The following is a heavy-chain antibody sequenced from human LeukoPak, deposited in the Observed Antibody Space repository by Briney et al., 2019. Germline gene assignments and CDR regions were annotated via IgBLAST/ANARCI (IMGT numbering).Heavy chain of an antibody. J-gene: IGHJ4*02. CDR2: IIPIFGTA. Sequence: SVKVSCKASGGTFSSYAISWVRQAPGQGLEWMGGIIPIFGTANYAQKFQGRVTITADESTSTAYMELSSLRSEDTAVYYCARDQIEAAAGTLGDYWGQGTLATVSS. V-gene: IGHV1-69*13. CDR3: ARDQIEAAAGTLGDY. D-gene: IGHD6-13*01. CDR1: GGTFSSYA.